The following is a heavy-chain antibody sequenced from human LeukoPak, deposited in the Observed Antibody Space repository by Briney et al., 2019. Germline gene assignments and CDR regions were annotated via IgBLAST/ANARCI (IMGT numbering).Heavy chain of an antibody. D-gene: IGHD6-19*01. Sequence: PSETLSLTCTVSGGSISGYYWSWIRQPPGKGLEWIGYIYSGGSTNYNPSLKSRVTISLDTSKNQFSLKLTSVTAADTAVYYCARREAVTGTPRAWFDPWGQGTLVTVSS. CDR3: ARREAVTGTPRAWFDP. CDR2: IYSGGST. CDR1: GGSISGYY. V-gene: IGHV4-59*08. J-gene: IGHJ5*02.